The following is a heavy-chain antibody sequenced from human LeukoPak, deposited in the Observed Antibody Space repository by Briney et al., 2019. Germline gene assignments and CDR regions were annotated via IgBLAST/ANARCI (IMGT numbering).Heavy chain of an antibody. CDR2: MNPNSGAS. CDR1: GYTFTSYD. J-gene: IGHJ5*02. CDR3: ANIPGTVAGRGT. D-gene: IGHD6-19*01. Sequence: ALVKVSCKASGYTFTSYDINWVRQATGQGLEWMGWMNPNSGASGCAQKFQGRVTLTRDTSMSTAYMEVSSLRFEDTAVYYCANIPGTVAGRGTWGQGTRVTVSS. V-gene: IGHV1-8*01.